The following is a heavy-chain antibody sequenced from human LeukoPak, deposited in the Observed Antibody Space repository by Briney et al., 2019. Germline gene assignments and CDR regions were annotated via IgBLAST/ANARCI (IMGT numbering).Heavy chain of an antibody. CDR1: GYTFNDYY. CDR2: INPNSGRT. V-gene: IGHV1-2*02. J-gene: IGHJ4*02. D-gene: IGHD3-9*01. Sequence: ASVKVSCKTSGYTFNDYYVHWARQAPGQGLEWMGWINPNSGRTNYAPKFQGRVTLTTDTSISTAYMELSSLISGDTALYFCARDSSDVLTGYYHFWGQGTLVTVSS. CDR3: ARDSSDVLTGYYHF.